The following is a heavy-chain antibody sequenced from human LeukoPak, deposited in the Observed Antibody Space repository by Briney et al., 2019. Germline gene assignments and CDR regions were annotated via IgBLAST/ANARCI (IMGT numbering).Heavy chain of an antibody. D-gene: IGHD3-9*01. CDR3: ARGPTDYDILTGYYRRPFDY. V-gene: IGHV4-34*01. CDR2: INHSGST. CDR1: GGSFSGYY. Sequence: SETLSLTCAVYGGSFSGYYWSWIRQPPGKGLEWIGEINHSGSTNYNPSLKSRVTISVDTSKNQFSLKLSSVTAADTAAYYCARGPTDYDILTGYYRRPFDYWGQGTLVTVSS. J-gene: IGHJ4*02.